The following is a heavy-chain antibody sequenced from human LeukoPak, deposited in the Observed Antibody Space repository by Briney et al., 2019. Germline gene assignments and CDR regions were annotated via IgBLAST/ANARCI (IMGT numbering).Heavy chain of an antibody. CDR2: ISAYNGNT. J-gene: IGHJ4*02. D-gene: IGHD2-2*01. CDR3: ARGQGYCSSTSCYESSNY. CDR1: GYTFTSYG. V-gene: IGHV1-18*01. Sequence: ASVKVSCKASGYTFTSYGISWVRQAPGQGLEWMGWISAYNGNTNYAQKLQGRVTMTTGTSTSTAYMELRSLRSDDTAVYYCARGQGYCSSTSCYESSNYWGQGTLVTVSS.